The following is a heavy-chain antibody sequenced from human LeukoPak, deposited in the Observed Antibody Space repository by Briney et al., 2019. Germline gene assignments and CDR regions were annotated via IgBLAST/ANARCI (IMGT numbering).Heavy chain of an antibody. J-gene: IGHJ3*02. CDR3: ARDNYYDSSGYYFGAFDI. D-gene: IGHD3-22*01. Sequence: YNGNTTYAQKLQGRVTMTTDTSTSTAYMELRSLRSDDTAVYYCARDNYYDSSGYYFGAFDIWGQGTMVTVSS. CDR2: YNGNT. V-gene: IGHV1-18*01.